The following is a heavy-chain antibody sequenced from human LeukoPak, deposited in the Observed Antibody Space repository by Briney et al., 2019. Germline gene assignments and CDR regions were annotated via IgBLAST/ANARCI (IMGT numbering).Heavy chain of an antibody. D-gene: IGHD1-26*01. CDR3: ARDLWLLATTDAFDI. CDR2: ISYDGSNK. CDR1: GFTFSSYG. J-gene: IGHJ3*02. V-gene: IGHV3-30*03. Sequence: QTGGSLRLSCAASGFTFSSYGMHWVRQAPGKGLEWVAVISYDGSNKYYADSVKGRFTISRDNSKNTLYLQMNSLRAEDTAVYYCARDLWLLATTDAFDIWGQGTMVTVSS.